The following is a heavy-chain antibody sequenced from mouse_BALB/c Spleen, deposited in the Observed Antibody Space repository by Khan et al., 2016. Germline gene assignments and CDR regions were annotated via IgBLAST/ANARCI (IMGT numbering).Heavy chain of an antibody. Sequence: QMQLEESGPGLVAPSQSLSITCTVSGFSLTGYGVNWVRQPPGKGLEWLGTIWADGRKDYNSALKSRVSISKDNSKSQVVLKMNSLQTDDTANYYCSSDYDGFAYWGQGTLVIVSA. CDR3: SSDYDGFAY. J-gene: IGHJ3*01. D-gene: IGHD2-12*01. V-gene: IGHV2-6-7*01. CDR1: GFSLTGYG. CDR2: IWADGRK.